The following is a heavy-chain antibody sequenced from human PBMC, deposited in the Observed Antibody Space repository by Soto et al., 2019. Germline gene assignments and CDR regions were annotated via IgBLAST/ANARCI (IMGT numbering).Heavy chain of an antibody. CDR3: ARHHCSSTSCYNYYYYGMDV. D-gene: IGHD2-2*01. Sequence: PVGSLKISCSGSGYSFTSYWIGWVRQMPWKGLEWMGIIYPGDSDTRYSPSFQGQVTISADKSISTAYLQWSSLKASDTAMYYCARHHCSSTSCYNYYYYGMDVWGQGTTVTVSS. CDR1: GYSFTSYW. J-gene: IGHJ6*02. V-gene: IGHV5-51*01. CDR2: IYPGDSDT.